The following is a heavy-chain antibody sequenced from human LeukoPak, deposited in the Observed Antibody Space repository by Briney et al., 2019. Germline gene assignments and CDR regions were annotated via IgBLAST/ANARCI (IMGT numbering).Heavy chain of an antibody. CDR2: IHHSGST. CDR3: AVTVTTNAFDN. Sequence: SETLSLTCTVSGGSISNYYWSWIRQPPGKGLEWIGYIHHSGSTNYNPSLRRRVTMSVDTSKSQFSLKLSSVTAADTAVYYCAVTVTTNAFDNWGQGTLVTVSS. V-gene: IGHV4-59*12. D-gene: IGHD4-17*01. CDR1: GGSISNYY. J-gene: IGHJ4*02.